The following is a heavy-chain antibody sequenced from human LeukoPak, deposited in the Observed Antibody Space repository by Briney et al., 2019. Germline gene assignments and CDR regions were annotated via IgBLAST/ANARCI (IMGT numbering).Heavy chain of an antibody. CDR1: GGSISSSSYY. CDR2: IYYSGST. D-gene: IGHD3-22*01. CDR3: ARLSSVSHAFDI. Sequence: PSETLSLTCSVSGGSISSSSYYWGWIRQPPGKGLEWIGSIYYSGSTYYNPSLKSRVTISVDTSKNQFSLKLSSVTAADTAVYYCARLSSVSHAFDIWGQGTMVTVSS. V-gene: IGHV4-39*01. J-gene: IGHJ3*02.